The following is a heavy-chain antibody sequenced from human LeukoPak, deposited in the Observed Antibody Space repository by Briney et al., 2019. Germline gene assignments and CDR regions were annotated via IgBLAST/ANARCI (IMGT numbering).Heavy chain of an antibody. CDR1: GYTFTGYY. CDR3: ARDNCSGGSCNYYFDY. J-gene: IGHJ4*02. D-gene: IGHD2-15*01. V-gene: IGHV1-2*02. CDR2: INPNSGGT. Sequence: ASVKVSCKSSGYTFTGYYMHWVRQAPGQGLEGMGWINPNSGGTNYAQKFQGRVTMTRDTSISTVYMELSRLRSDDTAVYYCARDNCSGGSCNYYFDYWGQGTLVTVSS.